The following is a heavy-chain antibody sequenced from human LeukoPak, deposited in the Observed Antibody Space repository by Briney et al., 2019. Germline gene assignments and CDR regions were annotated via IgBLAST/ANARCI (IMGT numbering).Heavy chain of an antibody. J-gene: IGHJ4*02. V-gene: IGHV3-72*01. Sequence: AGGSLRLSCAASGFTFSDHYMDWVRQTPGKGLEWVGRSRNKANSYTTEYAASVKGRFIISRDDSKNSLFLQMNSLKTDDTAVYYCTRASLSGSYFFYWGQGALVTVPS. CDR3: TRASLSGSYFFY. D-gene: IGHD1-26*01. CDR1: GFTFSDHY. CDR2: SRNKANSYTT.